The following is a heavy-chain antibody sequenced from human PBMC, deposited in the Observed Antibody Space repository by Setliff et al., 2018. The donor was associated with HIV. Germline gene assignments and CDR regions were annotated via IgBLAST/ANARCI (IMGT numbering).Heavy chain of an antibody. Sequence: SETLSLTCAVSGGTFSLHYYTWIRQSPLRGLEWIGSIYYSGSTYYNPSLKSRVTISVDTSKNQFSLKLSSVTAADTAVYYCARGFSGHYSFTGYMDVWGKGTTVTVSS. V-gene: IGHV4-39*07. CDR2: IYYSGST. J-gene: IGHJ6*03. CDR3: ARGFSGHYSFTGYMDV. D-gene: IGHD3-22*01. CDR1: GGTFSLHY.